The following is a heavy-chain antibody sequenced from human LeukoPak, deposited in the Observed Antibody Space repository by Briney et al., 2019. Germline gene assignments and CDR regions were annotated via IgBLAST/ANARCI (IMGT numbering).Heavy chain of an antibody. CDR3: ARGGAHSPSHDYFYQFMDV. D-gene: IGHD6-13*01. CDR1: GGSTSGYY. Sequence: SETLSLTCTVSGGSTSGYYWSWIRQPAGKGLEWIGRVHSGDNSDPIPSLKSRLAMSLDTSTNRFSLKLTSVTAADTAVYYCARGGAHSPSHDYFYQFMDVWGKGTTVTVSS. CDR2: VHSGDNS. V-gene: IGHV4-4*07. J-gene: IGHJ6*03.